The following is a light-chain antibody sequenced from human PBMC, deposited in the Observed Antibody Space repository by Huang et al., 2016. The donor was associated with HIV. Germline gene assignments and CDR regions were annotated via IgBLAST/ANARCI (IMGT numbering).Light chain of an antibody. V-gene: IGKV1-9*01. CDR3: QQLHDYPVT. CDR2: GAS. CDR1: QDISNS. Sequence: IQLTQSPSSLSASVGNRVIITCRASQDISNSLAWYQQKPGKAPKSLIFGASTLQSGVSSRFSGSASGTYFTLTINGLQPEDFATYYCQQLHDYPVTFGQGTRLDIE. J-gene: IGKJ5*01.